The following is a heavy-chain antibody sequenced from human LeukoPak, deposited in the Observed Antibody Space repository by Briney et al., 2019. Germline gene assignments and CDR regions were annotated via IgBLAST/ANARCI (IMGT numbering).Heavy chain of an antibody. CDR3: ARDSLGDDYATGWSYYYMDV. CDR2: IYYSGRT. D-gene: IGHD3-10*01. J-gene: IGHJ6*03. CDR1: GDSISSGDYY. V-gene: IGHV4-61*10. Sequence: PSETLSLTCTVSGDSISSGDYYWSWIRQPAGKGLEWIGSIYYSGRTNYNPSLRRRVTISVGMSKNQLSLKLSSVTAADTAVYYCARDSLGDDYATGWSYYYMDVWGKGTTVTISS.